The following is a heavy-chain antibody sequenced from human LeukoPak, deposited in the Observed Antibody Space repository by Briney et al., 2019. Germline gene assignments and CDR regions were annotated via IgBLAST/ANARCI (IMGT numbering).Heavy chain of an antibody. CDR2: INDSGRT. D-gene: IGHD1-7*01. Sequence: SETLSLTCAVYGGSFSNYYWSWIRQTPGKGMEWIGEINDSGRTNYNPSLMSRVTVSVDTSKNQFSLRLTFVTATDTAVYYCARRWNYGRNYYIDVWRKGAAVSVSS. CDR1: GGSFSNYY. J-gene: IGHJ6*03. CDR3: ARRWNYGRNYYIDV. V-gene: IGHV4-34*01.